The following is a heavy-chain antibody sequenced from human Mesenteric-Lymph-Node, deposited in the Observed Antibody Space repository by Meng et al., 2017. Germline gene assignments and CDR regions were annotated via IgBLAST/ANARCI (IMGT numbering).Heavy chain of an antibody. Sequence: QVQLVQSGAEVKKPGASVKVSCKASGYIFSSYDINWVRQAPGQGLEWMGWMNPKSGNTGYAQKFQGRVTMTRNTSITTAYMELSSLKPEDTAMFYCERGRGWLQPLDSWGQGTLVTVSS. CDR1: GYIFSSYD. J-gene: IGHJ5*01. CDR2: MNPKSGNT. CDR3: ERGRGWLQPLDS. V-gene: IGHV1-8*02. D-gene: IGHD5-24*01.